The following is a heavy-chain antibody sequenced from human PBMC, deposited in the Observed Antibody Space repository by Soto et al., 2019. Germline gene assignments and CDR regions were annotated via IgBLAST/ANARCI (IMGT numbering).Heavy chain of an antibody. V-gene: IGHV4-31*03. CDR2: IYYSGST. Sequence: SETLSLTCTVSGGSISSGGYYWSWIRQHPGKGLEWIGYIYYSGSTYYNPSLKSRVTISVDTSKNQFSLKLSSVTAADTAVYYCARAVPGYCSGGSCYGGYYFDYWGQGTLVTVSS. CDR1: GGSISSGGYY. J-gene: IGHJ4*02. CDR3: ARAVPGYCSGGSCYGGYYFDY. D-gene: IGHD2-15*01.